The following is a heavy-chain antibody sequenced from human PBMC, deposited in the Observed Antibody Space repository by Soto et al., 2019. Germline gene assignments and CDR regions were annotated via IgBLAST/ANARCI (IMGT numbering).Heavy chain of an antibody. V-gene: IGHV3-66*01. CDR2: IDSGGTT. Sequence: EVQLVESGGGLVQPGGSLRLSCASSGFTVSSNYMSWVRQAPGKGLERVSVIDSGGTTHYADSVKGRFTISRDNSKNTLYLQMTSLRAEDTAVYYCARNGDSSDYRGWFDPWGQGTLVTVSS. CDR3: ARNGDSSDYRGWFDP. CDR1: GFTVSSNY. D-gene: IGHD3-22*01. J-gene: IGHJ5*02.